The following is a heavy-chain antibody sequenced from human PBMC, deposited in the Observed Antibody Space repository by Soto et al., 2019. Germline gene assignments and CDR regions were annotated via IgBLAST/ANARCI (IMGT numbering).Heavy chain of an antibody. CDR3: ARDGVVVVAAEYYYYYGMDV. J-gene: IGHJ6*02. Sequence: QVQLQESGPGLVKPSETLSLTCTVSGGSISSYYWSWIRQPAEKGLEWIGRIYTSGSTNYNPSLKSRVTMSVDTSKNQFSLKLSSVTAADTAVYYCARDGVVVVAAEYYYYYGMDVWGQGTTVTVSS. V-gene: IGHV4-4*07. CDR1: GGSISSYY. CDR2: IYTSGST. D-gene: IGHD2-15*01.